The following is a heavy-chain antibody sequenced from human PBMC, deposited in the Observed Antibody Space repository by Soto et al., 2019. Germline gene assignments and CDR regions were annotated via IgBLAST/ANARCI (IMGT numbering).Heavy chain of an antibody. CDR1: GGSICSSSYY. J-gene: IGHJ6*03. CDR3: ARPIAGELSLMDV. D-gene: IGHD3-16*02. V-gene: IGHV4-39*01. Sequence: SETLSLTCTVSGGSICSSSYYWGWIRQPPGKGLEWIGSIYYSGSTYYNPSLKSRVTISVDTSKNQFSLKLSSVTAADTAVYYCARPIAGELSLMDVWGKGTTVTVSS. CDR2: IYYSGST.